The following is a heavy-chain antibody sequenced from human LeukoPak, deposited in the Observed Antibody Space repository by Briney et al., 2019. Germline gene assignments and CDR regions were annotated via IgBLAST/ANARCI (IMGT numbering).Heavy chain of an antibody. CDR2: MNPNSGYT. D-gene: IGHD1-1*01. CDR3: ARSKTGSLGNWFDL. V-gene: IGHV1-8*01. J-gene: IGHJ5*02. Sequence: GASVKVSCKASGYTFTSCDINWVRQATGQGLEWMGWMNPNSGYTGYAQKFQARVTMARNTSINTAYMELSSLRSEDTAVYYCARSKTGSLGNWFDLWGQGTLVTVSS. CDR1: GYTFTSCD.